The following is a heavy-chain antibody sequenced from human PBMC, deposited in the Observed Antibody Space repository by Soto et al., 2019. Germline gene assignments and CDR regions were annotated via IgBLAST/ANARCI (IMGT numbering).Heavy chain of an antibody. V-gene: IGHV3-73*01. Sequence: VQLVASGGGLVQPGGSLKLSCAASGFPFSGSAMHWVRQASGKGLEWVGRIRSKASSYATAYAASVKGRFTITRDDSKNTAYLQMNSLKTEDTAVYYCTRLVYCSGDSCSAFDYWGQGTLVTVSS. J-gene: IGHJ4*02. CDR2: IRSKASSYAT. CDR3: TRLVYCSGDSCSAFDY. CDR1: GFPFSGSA. D-gene: IGHD2-15*01.